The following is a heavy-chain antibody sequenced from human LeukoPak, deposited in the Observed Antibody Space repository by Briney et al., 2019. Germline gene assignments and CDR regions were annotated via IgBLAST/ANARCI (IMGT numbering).Heavy chain of an antibody. CDR2: ISSSSSYI. J-gene: IGHJ4*02. V-gene: IGHV3-21*01. CDR3: ARILHGSGSYGLDY. Sequence: GGSLRLSCAASGFTFSSYSMNWVRQAPGKGLEWVSSISSSSSYIYYADSVKGRFTISRDNAKNSLCLQMNSLRAEDTAVYYCARILHGSGSYGLDYWGQGTLVTVSS. D-gene: IGHD3-10*01. CDR1: GFTFSSYS.